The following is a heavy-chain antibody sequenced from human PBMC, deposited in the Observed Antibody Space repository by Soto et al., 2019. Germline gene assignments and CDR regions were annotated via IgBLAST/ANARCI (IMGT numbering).Heavy chain of an antibody. Sequence: QVQLLQSGAEVKKPGASVKVSCKASGYTFTNYGITWVRQAPGQGLEWMGWISAYNGDTHYTQRLQGRVTMTTDTSTSTADMELRGLRTYDTAVYYCAGVRQLVGYFYYYMDVWGKGTTVTVSS. J-gene: IGHJ6*03. V-gene: IGHV1-18*01. CDR1: GYTFTNYG. CDR2: ISAYNGDT. D-gene: IGHD6-6*01. CDR3: AGVRQLVGYFYYYMDV.